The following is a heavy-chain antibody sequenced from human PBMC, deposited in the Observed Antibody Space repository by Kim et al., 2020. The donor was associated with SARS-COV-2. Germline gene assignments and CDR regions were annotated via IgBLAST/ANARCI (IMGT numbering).Heavy chain of an antibody. J-gene: IGHJ6*02. Sequence: SQTLSLTCAIPGDSVSSNSAAWNWIRQSPSRGLEWLGRTYYRSKWYNDYAVSVKSRITINPDTSKNQFSLQLNSVTPEDTAVYYCARDLEGSSRIYYYYGMDVWGQGTTVTVSS. CDR1: GDSVSSNSAA. V-gene: IGHV6-1*01. D-gene: IGHD6-6*01. CDR3: ARDLEGSSRIYYYYGMDV. CDR2: TYYRSKWYN.